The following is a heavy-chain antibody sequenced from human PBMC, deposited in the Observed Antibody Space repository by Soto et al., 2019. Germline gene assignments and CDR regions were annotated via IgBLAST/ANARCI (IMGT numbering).Heavy chain of an antibody. CDR1: GGSISSGDYY. Sequence: PSETLSLTCTVSGGSISSGDYYWSWIRQPPGKGLEWIGYIYYSGSTYYNPSLKSRVTISVDTSKNQFSLKLSSVTAADTAVYYCARGFRDSGYSGYDWREYYEPFSCWFDPWGQGTLVTVSS. CDR3: ARGFRDSGYSGYDWREYYEPFSCWFDP. D-gene: IGHD5-12*01. J-gene: IGHJ5*02. V-gene: IGHV4-30-4*01. CDR2: IYYSGST.